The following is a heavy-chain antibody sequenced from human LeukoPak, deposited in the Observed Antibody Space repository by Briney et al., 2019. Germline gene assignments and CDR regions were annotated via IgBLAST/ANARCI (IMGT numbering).Heavy chain of an antibody. Sequence: ASVKVSCKASGYTFANYGIIWVRQAPGQGLEWMGWISAYNGNTNYAQKLQGRVTMTTDTSTSIAYMELRSLRSDDTAVYYCARGEDYGTYYFDYWGQGTLVTVSS. CDR1: GYTFANYG. CDR3: ARGEDYGTYYFDY. V-gene: IGHV1-18*01. J-gene: IGHJ4*02. CDR2: ISAYNGNT. D-gene: IGHD1-14*01.